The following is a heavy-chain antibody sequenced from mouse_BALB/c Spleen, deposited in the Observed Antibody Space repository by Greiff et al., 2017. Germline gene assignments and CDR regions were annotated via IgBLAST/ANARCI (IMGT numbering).Heavy chain of an antibody. CDR1: GYSFTGYF. J-gene: IGHJ2*01. V-gene: IGHV1-20*02. CDR3: ARWGYDRYYFDY. CDR2: INPYNGDT. Sequence: EVMLVESGPELVKPGASVKISCKASGYSFTGYFMNWVMQSHGKSLEWIGRINPYNGDTFYNQKFKGKATLTVDKSSSTAHMELRSLASEDSAVYYCARWGYDRYYFDYWGQGTTLTVSS. D-gene: IGHD2-2*01.